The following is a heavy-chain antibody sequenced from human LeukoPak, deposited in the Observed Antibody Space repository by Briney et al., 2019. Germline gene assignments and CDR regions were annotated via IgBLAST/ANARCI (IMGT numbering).Heavy chain of an antibody. CDR3: ATRTSGAFDF. CDR2: ISDDGSNK. J-gene: IGHJ3*01. CDR1: GFTFSIYG. V-gene: IGHV3-30*03. Sequence: GGSLRLSCAASGFTFSIYGMHWVRQAPDKGLEWVALISDDGSNKYYTNSVKGRFTISRDNSKNTLYLQMNSLRAEDTAVYYCATRTSGAFDFWGQGTMVIVS.